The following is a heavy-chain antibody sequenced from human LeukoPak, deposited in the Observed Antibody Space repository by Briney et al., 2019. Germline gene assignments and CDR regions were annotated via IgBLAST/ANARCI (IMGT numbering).Heavy chain of an antibody. CDR1: GYMFTNYW. CDR2: IDPGDSYT. J-gene: IGHJ4*02. D-gene: IGHD5-24*01. V-gene: IGHV5-10-1*01. Sequence: GESLKISCKGSGYMFTNYWISWVRQVPGKGLEWLGRIDPGDSYTTYSPSFQGHVTISAVKSSATAYLQWSSLKASDTAMYYCARLKMIEMANPLDYWGQGTLVTVSS. CDR3: ARLKMIEMANPLDY.